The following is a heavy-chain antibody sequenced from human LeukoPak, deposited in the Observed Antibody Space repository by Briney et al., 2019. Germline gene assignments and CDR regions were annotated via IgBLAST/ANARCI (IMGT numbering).Heavy chain of an antibody. V-gene: IGHV4-4*07. CDR3: ARDRYGGNSGEFDY. D-gene: IGHD4-23*01. Sequence: PSETLSLTCTVSGGSISSDYWSWIRQPAGKGLEWIGRIYTSGSTNYNPSLKSRVTMSVDTSKNQFSLKLSSVTAADTAVYYCARDRYGGNSGEFDYWGQGTLVTVSS. J-gene: IGHJ4*02. CDR2: IYTSGST. CDR1: GGSISSDY.